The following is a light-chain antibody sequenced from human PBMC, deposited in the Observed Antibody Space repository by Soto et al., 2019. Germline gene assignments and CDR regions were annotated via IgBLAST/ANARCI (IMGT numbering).Light chain of an antibody. V-gene: IGKV1-5*01. J-gene: IGKJ1*01. CDR3: QQYETYSPT. CDR2: DAS. Sequence: DSQMTQSPSTLSASVGDRVTITCRASQGVSKWLAWYQQQPGKAPKLLIYDASTLESGVPARFSGSGSGTEFTLTINSLQSDDFATYYCQQYETYSPTFGQGTKVDIK. CDR1: QGVSKW.